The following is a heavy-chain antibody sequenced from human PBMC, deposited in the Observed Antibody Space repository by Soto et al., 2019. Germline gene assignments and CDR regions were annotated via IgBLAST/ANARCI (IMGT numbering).Heavy chain of an antibody. Sequence: EVHLVESGGGLVQPGGSLRLSCAASGFLFSTYWMFWVRQVPRKGLLWVSRIKSDGSSTSYADSVKGRFTISRDNTKNTLYLQMTSLRAEDTAVYCCAIGGGDYNYFDHWGQGILVTVSS. D-gene: IGHD2-21*01. CDR3: AIGGGDYNYFDH. CDR2: IKSDGSST. V-gene: IGHV3-74*01. CDR1: GFLFSTYW. J-gene: IGHJ4*02.